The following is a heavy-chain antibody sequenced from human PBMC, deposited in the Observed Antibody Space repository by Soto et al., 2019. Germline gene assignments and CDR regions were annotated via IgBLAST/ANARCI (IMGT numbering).Heavy chain of an antibody. V-gene: IGHV3-74*01. D-gene: IGHD6-19*01. CDR1: GFTFSSYW. J-gene: IGHJ5*02. Sequence: EVQLVESGGGLVQPGGSLRLSCAASGFTFSSYWMHWVRQAPGKGLVWVSRINSDGSSTSYADSVKGRFTISRDNAKNTLYLQMNSLRAEETAVYYCERGRYSSGQRWFDPWGQGTLVTVSS. CDR2: INSDGSST. CDR3: ERGRYSSGQRWFDP.